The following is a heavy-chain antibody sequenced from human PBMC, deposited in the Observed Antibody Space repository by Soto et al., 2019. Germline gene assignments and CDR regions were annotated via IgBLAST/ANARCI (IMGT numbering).Heavy chain of an antibody. CDR2: ISYDGSNE. Sequence: VQLVESGGGVVQPGGSLRLSCEASVFIFSTYGMHWVRQAPGKGLEWVAHISYDGSNEHYADSVKGRFTVSRDNAKNTLSLQLTSLRSEDTAVYYCTKEYIVGTTWGYFESWGQGTLVTVSS. J-gene: IGHJ4*02. CDR1: VFIFSTYG. CDR3: TKEYIVGTTWGYFES. V-gene: IGHV3-30*18. D-gene: IGHD1-26*01.